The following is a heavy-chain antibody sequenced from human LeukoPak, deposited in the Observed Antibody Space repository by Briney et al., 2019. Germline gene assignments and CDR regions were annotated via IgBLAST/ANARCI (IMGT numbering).Heavy chain of an antibody. CDR2: INAGNGNT. V-gene: IGHV1-3*01. CDR1: GYTFTSYA. D-gene: IGHD3-10*01. Sequence: ASVKVSCKASGYTFTSYAMHWVRQAPGQRLEWMGWINAGNGNTKYSQKFQGRVTITRDISASTAYMELSSLRSEDTAVYYCARVGYYYGSGLDYWGQGTLVTVSS. J-gene: IGHJ4*02. CDR3: ARVGYYYGSGLDY.